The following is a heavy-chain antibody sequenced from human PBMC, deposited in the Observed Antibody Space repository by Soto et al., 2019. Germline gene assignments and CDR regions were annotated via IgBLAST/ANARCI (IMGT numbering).Heavy chain of an antibody. Sequence: ASVKVSCKASGYTFTSSAIHWARQAPGQGLEWMGWINAGNGNIKHSQKFQHRVTITRDTSASTAYMELSSLRLEDTAVYYCARDGAVAGDSNFDYWGQGTLVTVS. CDR2: INAGNGNI. CDR1: GYTFTSSA. CDR3: ARDGAVAGDSNFDY. V-gene: IGHV1-3*01. J-gene: IGHJ4*02. D-gene: IGHD6-19*01.